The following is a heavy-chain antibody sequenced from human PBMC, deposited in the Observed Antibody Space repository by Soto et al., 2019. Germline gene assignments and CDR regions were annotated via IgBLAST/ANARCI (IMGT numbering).Heavy chain of an antibody. Sequence: VQLVESGGGLVKPGGSLRLSCVASGFSLSTYSMNWVRQAPGKGLEWVADITTSSSFRFYADSVKGRFTISRDDARNTVYRQVNSLRVEDTGVDYCARDLGVALATVTPDSWCQGTPVTVS. CDR3: ARDLGVALATVTPDS. J-gene: IGHJ4*02. D-gene: IGHD2-15*01. V-gene: IGHV3-21*02. CDR2: ITTSSSFR. CDR1: GFSLSTYS.